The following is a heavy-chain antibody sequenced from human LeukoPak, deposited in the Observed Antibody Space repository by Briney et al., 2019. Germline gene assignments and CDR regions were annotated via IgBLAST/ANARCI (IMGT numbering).Heavy chain of an antibody. D-gene: IGHD6-19*01. CDR1: GGSFSGYY. J-gene: IGHJ4*02. CDR3: ARGGDINGWQGLDY. CDR2: INHSGST. V-gene: IGHV4-34*01. Sequence: SETLSLTCAVYGGSFSGYYWSWIRQPPGKGLEWIGEINHSGSTNYNPSLKGRVTISVDTSKNQFSLKLSSVTAADTAVYYCARGGDINGWQGLDYWGQGTLVTVSS.